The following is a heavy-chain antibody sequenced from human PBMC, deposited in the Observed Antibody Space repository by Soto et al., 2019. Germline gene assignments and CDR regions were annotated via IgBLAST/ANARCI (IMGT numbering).Heavy chain of an antibody. V-gene: IGHV3-23*01. CDR2: ISDSGGSP. J-gene: IGHJ5*02. D-gene: IGHD2-8*02. CDR1: GFTFSSYA. CDR3: ARSALGFSPWWYNWFDR. Sequence: VQLLESGGGLVQPGGSLRLSCAASGFTFSSYAMNWVRQTPGEGLEWVSGISDSGGSPYYADSVKGRFTISRDNSKNTLYLQMDSLRAEDTGVYYCARSALGFSPWWYNWFDRWGQGTLVSVSS.